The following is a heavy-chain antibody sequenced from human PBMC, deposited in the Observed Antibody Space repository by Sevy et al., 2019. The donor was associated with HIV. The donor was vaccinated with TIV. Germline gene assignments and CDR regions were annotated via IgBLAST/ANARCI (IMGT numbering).Heavy chain of an antibody. CDR1: GFTFDDYA. D-gene: IGHD6-19*01. CDR3: ARDYSDSSGWYYYYYYGMDV. J-gene: IGHJ6*02. Sequence: GGSLRLSCAASGFTFDDYAMHWVRQAPGKGLEWVSGISWNSGSIGYADSVKGRFTISRDNAKNSLYLQMNSLRDEDTAVYYCARDYSDSSGWYYYYYYGMDVWGQGTTVTVSS. CDR2: ISWNSGSI. V-gene: IGHV3-9*01.